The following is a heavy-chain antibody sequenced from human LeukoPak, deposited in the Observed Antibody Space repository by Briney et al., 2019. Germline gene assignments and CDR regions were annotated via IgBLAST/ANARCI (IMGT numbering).Heavy chain of an antibody. J-gene: IGHJ4*02. V-gene: IGHV5-51*01. D-gene: IGHD5-18*01. Sequence: PGESLKISCKGSGSRFNNYWIGWVRPLPGKGLEWMGIIYPGDSDTRYSPSFQGQVTISADRSISTAYLQWSSLKASDTAMYYCARQAYTYAPFDYWGQGTLVTVSS. CDR1: GSRFNNYW. CDR3: ARQAYTYAPFDY. CDR2: IYPGDSDT.